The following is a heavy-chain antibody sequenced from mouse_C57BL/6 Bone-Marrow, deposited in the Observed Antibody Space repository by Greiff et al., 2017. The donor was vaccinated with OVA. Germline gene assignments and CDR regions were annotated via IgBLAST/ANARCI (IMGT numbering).Heavy chain of an antibody. V-gene: IGHV5-4*01. J-gene: IGHJ3*01. D-gene: IGHD2-5*01. CDR1: GFTFSSYA. Sequence: EVQLVESGGGLVKPGGSLKLSCAASGFTFSSYAMSWVRQTPEKRLEWVATISDGGSYTYYPDNVKGRFTISRDNAKNNLYLQMSHLKSEDTAMYYCARGKDYSNLAWFAYWGQGTLVTVSA. CDR3: ARGKDYSNLAWFAY. CDR2: ISDGGSYT.